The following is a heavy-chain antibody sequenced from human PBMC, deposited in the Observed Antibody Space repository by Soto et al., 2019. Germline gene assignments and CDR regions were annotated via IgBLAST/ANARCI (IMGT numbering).Heavy chain of an antibody. J-gene: IGHJ4*02. CDR1: GFTFSSYA. D-gene: IGHD2-2*01. CDR3: AKVVSPGTSDY. CDR2: ISGSGGST. V-gene: IGHV3-23*01. Sequence: GSLRLSFAASGFTFSSYAMSWFRQAPGKGLEWVSAISGSGGSTYYADSVKGRFTISRDNSKNTLYLQMNSLRAEDTAVYYCAKVVSPGTSDYWGQGTLVTVSS.